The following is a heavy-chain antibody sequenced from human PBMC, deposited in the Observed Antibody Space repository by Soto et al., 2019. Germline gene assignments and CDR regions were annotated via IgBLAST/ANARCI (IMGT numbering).Heavy chain of an antibody. Sequence: SETLSLTCFVSGASISSTYWWSWVRQTPGKRLEWIGQIYHTGTTSYNPSLKNRVTISLDKSNNQFSLRLTSMTAADTAVYFCAGKPNALSYFDYWGQGALVTVSS. D-gene: IGHD2-8*01. V-gene: IGHV4-4*02. CDR2: IYHTGTT. CDR1: GASISSTYW. CDR3: AGKPNALSYFDY. J-gene: IGHJ4*02.